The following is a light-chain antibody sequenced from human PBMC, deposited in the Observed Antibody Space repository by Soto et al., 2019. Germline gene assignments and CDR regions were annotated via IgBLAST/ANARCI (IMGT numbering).Light chain of an antibody. CDR3: QQRSNWPIT. J-gene: IGKJ5*01. Sequence: EIVCAPFPGTLSVSPGERATLSCKASQSVSNSYLAWYQQKPGQAPRLLIYDASNRATGIPARFSGSGSGTDFTLTISSLEPEDFAVYYCQQRSNWPITFGQGTRLEI. CDR1: QSVSNSY. CDR2: DAS. V-gene: IGKV3-11*01.